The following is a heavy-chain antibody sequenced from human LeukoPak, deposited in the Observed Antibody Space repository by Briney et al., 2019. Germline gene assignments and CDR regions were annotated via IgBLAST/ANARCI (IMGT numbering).Heavy chain of an antibody. V-gene: IGHV3-33*01. CDR3: ARDPDSSSWYLSVAFDY. D-gene: IGHD6-13*01. Sequence: PGGSLRLSCAASGFTFSSYGMHWVRQAPGKGLEWVAVIWYDGSNKYYADSVKGRFTISRDNSKNTLYLQMNSLRAEDTAVYYCARDPDSSSWYLSVAFDYWGQGTLVTVSS. CDR2: IWYDGSNK. J-gene: IGHJ4*02. CDR1: GFTFSSYG.